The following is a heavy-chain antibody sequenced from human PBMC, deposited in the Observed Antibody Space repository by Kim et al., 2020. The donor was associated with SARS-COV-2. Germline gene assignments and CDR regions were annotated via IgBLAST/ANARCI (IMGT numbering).Heavy chain of an antibody. Sequence: GGSVRLSCEASGSGFTFSSHSMNWVRQLPGKRLEWVSYISGVGDRIYYVDSVKGRFIISRDNAKKSLFLQMNSLRDEDTAVYYCARGDDSNAFYYDYWGQGILVTVSS. D-gene: IGHD3-22*01. CDR3: ARGDDSNAFYYDY. CDR2: ISGVGDRI. V-gene: IGHV3-48*02. J-gene: IGHJ4*02. CDR1: GSGFTFSSHS.